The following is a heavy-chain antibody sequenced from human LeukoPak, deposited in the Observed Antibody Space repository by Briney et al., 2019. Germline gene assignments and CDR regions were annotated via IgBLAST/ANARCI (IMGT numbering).Heavy chain of an antibody. J-gene: IGHJ3*02. CDR1: GGSISSYY. V-gene: IGHV4-59*01. D-gene: IGHD6-13*01. CDR3: ARIGGSSGAFDI. Sequence: SETLSLTCTVSGGSISSYYWSWIRQPPGKGLEWIGYIYYSGSTNYNPSLKSRATISVDTSKNQFSLKLSSVTAADTAVYYCARIGGSSGAFDIWGQGTMVTVSS. CDR2: IYYSGST.